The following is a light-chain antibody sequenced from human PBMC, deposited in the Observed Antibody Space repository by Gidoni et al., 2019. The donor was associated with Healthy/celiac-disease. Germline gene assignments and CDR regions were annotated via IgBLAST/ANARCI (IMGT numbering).Light chain of an antibody. V-gene: IGKV3-20*01. CDR2: GAS. J-gene: IGKJ2*01. CDR1: QSVSSSY. Sequence: EIVLTQSPGTLSLSPGERATLSCRASQSVSSSYLAWYQQKPGQAPRLLIDGASSRATGIPDRFSGSGSGTDFTLPISRLEPEDFAVYYCQQYGSSPPRYTFGQGTQLEIK. CDR3: QQYGSSPPRYT.